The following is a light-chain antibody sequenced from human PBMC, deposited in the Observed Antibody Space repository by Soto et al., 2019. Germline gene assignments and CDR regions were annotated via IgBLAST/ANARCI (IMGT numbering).Light chain of an antibody. CDR1: QSISSW. CDR2: KAS. V-gene: IGKV1-5*03. CDR3: QQYNNWPRT. Sequence: DIQMTQSPSTLSASVGERVTITCRASQSISSWLAWYQQKPGKAPKLLIYKASSLETGVPSRFSGSGSGTEFTLTISSLQSEDFAVYYCQQYNNWPRTFGQGTRLEIK. J-gene: IGKJ5*01.